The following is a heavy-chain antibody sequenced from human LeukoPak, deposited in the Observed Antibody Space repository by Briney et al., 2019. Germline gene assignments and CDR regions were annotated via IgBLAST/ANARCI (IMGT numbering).Heavy chain of an antibody. Sequence: GGSLRVSPAASGLTFSQYGIHWFRQAPGKGPEWVAVISDDATNKYYADSVKGRFSISRDNSRKMVYLQMNSLRVEDRAVYYCATTHISHDLLSGYFVVWAQGTLDSVSS. D-gene: IGHD3-3*01. CDR2: ISDDATNK. CDR3: ATTHISHDLLSGYFVV. J-gene: IGHJ4*02. CDR1: GLTFSQYG. V-gene: IGHV3-30*04.